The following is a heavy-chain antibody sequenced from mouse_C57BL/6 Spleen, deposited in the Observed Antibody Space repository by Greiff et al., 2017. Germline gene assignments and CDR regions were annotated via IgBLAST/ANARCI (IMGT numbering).Heavy chain of an antibody. CDR1: DYTFTSYW. J-gene: IGHJ3*01. V-gene: IGHV1-59*01. CDR3: ARVSEGFAY. D-gene: IGHD6-2*01. CDR2: IDPSDSYT. Sequence: QVQLQQPGAELVRPGTSVKLSCKASDYTFTSYWMHWVKQRPGQGLEWIGVIDPSDSYTNYNQKFKGKATLTVDTSSSAAYMQLSSLTSEDSAVXYCARVSEGFAYWGQGTLVTVSA.